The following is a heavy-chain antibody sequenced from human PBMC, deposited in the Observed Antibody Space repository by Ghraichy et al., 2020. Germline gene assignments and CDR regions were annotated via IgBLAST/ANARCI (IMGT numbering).Heavy chain of an antibody. J-gene: IGHJ3*02. CDR2: VTPNGRNN. CDR3: ANGPRSGAFDI. CDR1: GFTFSISD. Sequence: GESLNISCAASGFTFSISDMHWVRQAPGKGLEWVAHVTPNGRNNYYADSVKGRFTISRDNSRYTVYLQMNSLRADDTAVYFCANGPRSGAFDIWGQGTMVTVSS. D-gene: IGHD6-25*01. V-gene: IGHV3-30*18.